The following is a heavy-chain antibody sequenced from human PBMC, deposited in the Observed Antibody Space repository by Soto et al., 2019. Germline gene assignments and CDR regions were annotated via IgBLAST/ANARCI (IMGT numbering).Heavy chain of an antibody. CDR3: AKVDTAMVNSFDY. J-gene: IGHJ4*02. CDR1: GFTFSNYG. CDR2: ISGSGGST. D-gene: IGHD5-18*01. Sequence: GGSLRLSCAASGFTFSNYGMSWVRQAPGKGLEWVSGISGSGGSTYYADSVKGRFTSSRDNSKNTLYLQMNSLRAEDTAVYYWAKVDTAMVNSFDYWGQGTLVTISS. V-gene: IGHV3-23*01.